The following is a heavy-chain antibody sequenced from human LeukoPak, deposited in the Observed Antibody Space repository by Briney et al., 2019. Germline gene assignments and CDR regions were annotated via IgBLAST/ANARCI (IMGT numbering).Heavy chain of an antibody. D-gene: IGHD3-10*02. CDR2: ISYDGSYK. J-gene: IGHJ6*04. CDR1: GFTFSNYG. Sequence: PGGSLRLSCAASGFTFSNYGMHWVRQAPGKGLEWVAFISYDGSYKYYADSVKGRFTISRDNAKNSLYLQMNSLRAEDTAVYYCAELGITMIGGVWGKGTTVTISS. V-gene: IGHV3-30*18. CDR3: AELGITMIGGV.